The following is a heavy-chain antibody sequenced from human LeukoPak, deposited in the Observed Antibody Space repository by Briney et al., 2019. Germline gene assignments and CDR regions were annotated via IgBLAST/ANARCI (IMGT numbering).Heavy chain of an antibody. CDR3: ARVAELVAFDF. CDR2: ISSRGRAT. J-gene: IGHJ4*02. D-gene: IGHD3-10*01. CDR1: GFTFSSYE. V-gene: IGHV3-48*03. Sequence: PGGSLRLSCAASGFTFSSYEMNWVRQAPGKGLEWVSYISSRGRATYYADPVKGRFTISRDNAKNTLFLQMDSLRADDTAVYYWARVAELVAFDFWGQGTLVTVSS.